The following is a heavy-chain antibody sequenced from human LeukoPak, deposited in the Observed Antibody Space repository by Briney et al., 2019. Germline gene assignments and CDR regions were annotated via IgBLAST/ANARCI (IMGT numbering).Heavy chain of an antibody. CDR3: TSGASGSYYPYYFDY. J-gene: IGHJ4*02. CDR2: IRSKAYGGTT. CDR1: VFTLGEYA. V-gene: IGHV3-49*04. D-gene: IGHD1-26*01. Sequence: GGSLRLSCIASVFTLGEYAMSCVRPAPGRGLGWVGFIRSKAYGGTTEYAASVKGRFTISRDDSKSIAYSQMNSLKTEDTAVYYCTSGASGSYYPYYFDYWGQGTLVTVSS.